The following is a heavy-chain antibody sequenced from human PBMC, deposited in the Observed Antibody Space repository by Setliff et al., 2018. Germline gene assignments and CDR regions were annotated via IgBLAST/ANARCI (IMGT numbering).Heavy chain of an antibody. D-gene: IGHD5-12*01. V-gene: IGHV4-61*09. J-gene: IGHJ4*02. Sequence: SETLSLTCSVSGDSIKGGGYYCSWIRQPAGKGLEWIGHIYTSGSGSTKYNPSLKSRVTMSVDMSKTQFSLRLSSVTAADTAVYYCVRDRDGYNSPFFDSWGQGILVTVSS. CDR2: IYTSGSGST. CDR3: VRDRDGYNSPFFDS. CDR1: GDSIKGGGYY.